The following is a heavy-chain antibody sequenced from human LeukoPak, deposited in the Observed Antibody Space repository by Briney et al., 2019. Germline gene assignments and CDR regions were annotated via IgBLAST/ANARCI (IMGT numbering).Heavy chain of an antibody. CDR2: ISAYNGNT. D-gene: IGHD5-24*01. Sequence: ASVKVSCKASGYTFTSYGISWVRQAPGQGLEWMGWISAYNGNTNYAQKLQGRVTMTTDTSTSTAYMELRSLRSDDTAVYYCARVERPSGYNWEDAFDIWGQGTMVTVSS. CDR3: ARVERPSGYNWEDAFDI. J-gene: IGHJ3*02. CDR1: GYTFTSYG. V-gene: IGHV1-18*01.